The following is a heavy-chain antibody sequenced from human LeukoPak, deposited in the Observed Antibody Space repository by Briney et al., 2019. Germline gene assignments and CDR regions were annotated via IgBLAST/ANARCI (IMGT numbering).Heavy chain of an antibody. D-gene: IGHD6-13*01. V-gene: IGHV4-4*07. J-gene: IGHJ5*02. Sequence: SETLSLTWSVSGGSITSYYCTYIRQPAGKGLEWIGRIHISGSTTYNPSLKSRVTMSVDTSKNQFSLKMSSVTAADTAIYYCARDRSSSWHKDWFDPWGQGTLVTVSP. CDR1: GGSITSYY. CDR3: ARDRSSSWHKDWFDP. CDR2: IHISGST.